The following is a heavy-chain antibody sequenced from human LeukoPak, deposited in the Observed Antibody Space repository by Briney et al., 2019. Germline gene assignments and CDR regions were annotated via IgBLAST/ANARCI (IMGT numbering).Heavy chain of an antibody. CDR2: IIPIFGTA. D-gene: IGHD5-12*01. Sequence: SVKVSCKASGGTFSSYAISWVRQAPGQGLEWMGGIIPIFGTANYAQKFQGRVTITADESTSTAYMELSSLRSEDTAVYYCARDRRGDGYAGYWGQGTLVTVSS. V-gene: IGHV1-69*01. CDR3: ARDRRGDGYAGY. J-gene: IGHJ4*02. CDR1: GGTFSSYA.